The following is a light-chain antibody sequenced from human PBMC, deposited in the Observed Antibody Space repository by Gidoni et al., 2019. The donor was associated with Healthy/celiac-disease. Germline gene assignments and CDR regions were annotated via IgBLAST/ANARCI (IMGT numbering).Light chain of an antibody. V-gene: IGKV3-11*01. Sequence: EIVLTQSPATLSLSPGERATRSCRASKSVSSYLSWYQQKPGQAPRLLIYDASNRATGIPARFSGSGSGTDFTLTISSLEPEDFAVYYCQQRSNWPPTFGGGTKVEIK. J-gene: IGKJ4*01. CDR3: QQRSNWPPT. CDR2: DAS. CDR1: KSVSSY.